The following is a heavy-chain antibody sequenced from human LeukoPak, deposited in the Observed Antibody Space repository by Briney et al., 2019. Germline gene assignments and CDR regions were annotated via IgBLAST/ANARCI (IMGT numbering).Heavy chain of an antibody. Sequence: PGRSLRLSCEASGFTFSSQAMSWVRQAPGKGLEWVSAIRGRGFGTFYADAVMGRFTISRDNSKNTAYLQMNSLRAEDTGVYYCAKDRVVAAGADAFDIWGQGTLVTVSS. CDR1: GFTFSSQA. CDR2: IRGRGFGT. J-gene: IGHJ3*02. D-gene: IGHD2-2*01. V-gene: IGHV3-23*01. CDR3: AKDRVVAAGADAFDI.